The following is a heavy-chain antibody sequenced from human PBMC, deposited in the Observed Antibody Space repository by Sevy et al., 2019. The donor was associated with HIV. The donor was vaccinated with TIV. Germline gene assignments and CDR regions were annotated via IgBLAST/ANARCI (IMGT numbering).Heavy chain of an antibody. CDR2: INPNSGGT. Sequence: ASLKVSCKASGYTFTGYYMHWVRQAPGQGLEWMGWINPNSGGTNYAQKFQGRVTMTRDTSISTAYMELSRLRSDDTAVYYCARGSYSVVAATYFDYWGQGTLVTVSS. J-gene: IGHJ4*02. CDR3: ARGSYSVVAATYFDY. CDR1: GYTFTGYY. D-gene: IGHD2-15*01. V-gene: IGHV1-2*02.